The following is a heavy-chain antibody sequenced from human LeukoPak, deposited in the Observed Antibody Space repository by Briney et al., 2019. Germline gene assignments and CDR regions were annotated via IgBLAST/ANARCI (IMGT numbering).Heavy chain of an antibody. J-gene: IGHJ4*02. CDR1: GFTFSSYG. D-gene: IGHD2-15*01. CDR2: ISGSGGST. CDR3: AKVPDSRIVVVVDALFDY. V-gene: IGHV3-23*01. Sequence: GGSLRLSCAASGFTFSSYGMSWVRQAPGKGLEWVSVISGSGGSTYYADPVKGRFTISRDNSKKTLYLQMNSLRAEDTAVYYCAKVPDSRIVVVVDALFDYWGQGTLVTVSS.